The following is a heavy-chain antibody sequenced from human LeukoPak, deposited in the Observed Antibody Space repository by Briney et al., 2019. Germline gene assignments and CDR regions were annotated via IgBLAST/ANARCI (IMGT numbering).Heavy chain of an antibody. V-gene: IGHV3-21*01. Sequence: GGSLRLSCAASGFTFSSYSMNWVRQAPGKGLEWVSSISSSSSYIYYADSVKGRFTISRDNAKNTLYLQMNSLRAEDTAVYYCANADIVVVPAAMGFDYWGQGTLVTVSS. CDR1: GFTFSSYS. D-gene: IGHD2-2*01. J-gene: IGHJ4*02. CDR2: ISSSSSYI. CDR3: ANADIVVVPAAMGFDY.